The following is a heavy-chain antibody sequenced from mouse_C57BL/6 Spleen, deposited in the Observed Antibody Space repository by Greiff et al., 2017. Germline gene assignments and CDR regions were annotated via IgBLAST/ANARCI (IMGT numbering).Heavy chain of an antibody. CDR1: GYTFTSYT. CDR3: ARGRITTVAYYFDY. V-gene: IGHV1-4*01. Sequence: VQLVESGAELARPGASVKMSCKASGYTFTSYTMHWVNQRPGQGLEWIGYINPSSGYTKYNQKFKDKATLTADKSSSTAYMQLSSLTSEDSAVYYCARGRITTVAYYFDYWGQGTTLTVSS. J-gene: IGHJ2*01. CDR2: INPSSGYT. D-gene: IGHD1-1*01.